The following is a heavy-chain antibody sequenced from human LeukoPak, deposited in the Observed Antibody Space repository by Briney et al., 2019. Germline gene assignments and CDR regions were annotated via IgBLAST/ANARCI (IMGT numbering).Heavy chain of an antibody. J-gene: IGHJ3*02. CDR2: IYYSGST. CDR1: GGSISSGDYY. CDR3: ARDKMRDYDYVWGSYRSDAFDI. Sequence: SQTLSLTCTVSGGSISSGDYYWSWXRQPPXKGLEWIGYIYYSGSTYYNPSLKSRVTISVDTSKNQFSLKLSSVTAADTAVYYCARDKMRDYDYVWGSYRSDAFDIWGQGTMVTVSS. V-gene: IGHV4-30-4*01. D-gene: IGHD3-16*02.